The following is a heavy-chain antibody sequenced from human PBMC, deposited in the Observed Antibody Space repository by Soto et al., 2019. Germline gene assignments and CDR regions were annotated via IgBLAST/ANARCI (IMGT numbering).Heavy chain of an antibody. J-gene: IGHJ6*03. CDR3: ARGTTVTTNFNMDV. Sequence: SETLSLTCAVYVGSFSGYYWSWIRQPPGKGLEWIGEINHSGSTNYNPSLKSRVTISVDTSKNQFSLKLSSVTAADTAVYYCARGTTVTTNFNMDVWGKGTTVTVSS. V-gene: IGHV4-34*01. CDR2: INHSGST. D-gene: IGHD4-17*01. CDR1: VGSFSGYY.